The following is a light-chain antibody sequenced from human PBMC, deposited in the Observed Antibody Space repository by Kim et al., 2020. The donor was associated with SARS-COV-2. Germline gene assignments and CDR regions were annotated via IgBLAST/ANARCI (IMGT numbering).Light chain of an antibody. CDR3: YSAPDNSRV. J-gene: IGLJ7*01. V-gene: IGLV3-27*01. CDR1: VLAKKY. Sequence: ELTQPSSVSVSPGQTARITCSGDVLAKKYARWFQQKPGQAPVLVIYKDSERPSGIPERFSGSSSGTTVTLTISGAQVEDEADYYCYSAPDNSRVFGGGTQLTVL. CDR2: KDS.